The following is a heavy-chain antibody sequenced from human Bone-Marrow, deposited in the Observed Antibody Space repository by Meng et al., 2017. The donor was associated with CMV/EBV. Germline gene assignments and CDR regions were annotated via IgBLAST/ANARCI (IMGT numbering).Heavy chain of an antibody. CDR1: GYTFTGYY. J-gene: IGHJ1*01. CDR2: INPNSGGT. Sequence: ASVKVSCKASGYTFTGYYMHWVRQAPGQGLEWMGWINPNSGGTNYAQKFQGRVTMTSDTSISTAYMELSRLRSDDTAVYYCARGPGGWLQLPPEYFQHWGQGTLVTVSS. V-gene: IGHV1-2*02. CDR3: ARGPGGWLQLPPEYFQH. D-gene: IGHD5-24*01.